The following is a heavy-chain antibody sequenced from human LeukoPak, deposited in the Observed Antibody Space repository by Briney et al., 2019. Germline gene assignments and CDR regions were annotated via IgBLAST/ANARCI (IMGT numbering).Heavy chain of an antibody. V-gene: IGHV3-7*01. D-gene: IGHD1-26*01. CDR3: ARDRGIVGQFDP. CDR1: GFTFSGYW. Sequence: PGGSLRLSCAASGFTFSGYWMSWVRQAPGKGLEWVANIKQDGSEKYYVDSVKGRFTISRDNAKNSLYLQMNSLRAEDMAVYYCARDRGIVGQFDPWGQGTLVTVSS. J-gene: IGHJ5*02. CDR2: IKQDGSEK.